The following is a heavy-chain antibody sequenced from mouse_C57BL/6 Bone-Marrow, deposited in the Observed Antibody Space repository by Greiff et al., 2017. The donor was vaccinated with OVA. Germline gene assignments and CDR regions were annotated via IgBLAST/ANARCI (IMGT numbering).Heavy chain of an antibody. J-gene: IGHJ2*01. CDR1: GFTFTNYY. V-gene: IGHV7-3*01. Sequence: EVMLVESGGGLVQPGDSLSLSCAASGFTFTNYYMSWVRQPPGKALEWLAFIRNKPNGSTTEYSASLQGRFTISRDNSQSILYLQMNALRAEDSATYYCARYKGRVAVDYFDYWGQGTALTVSS. CDR3: ARYKGRVAVDYFDY. CDR2: IRNKPNGSTT. D-gene: IGHD1-1*01.